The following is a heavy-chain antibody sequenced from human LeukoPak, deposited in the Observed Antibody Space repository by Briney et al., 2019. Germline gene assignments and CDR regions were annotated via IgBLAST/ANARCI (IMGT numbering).Heavy chain of an antibody. J-gene: IGHJ6*03. Sequence: SETLSLTCTVSGGSISSYYWNWIRQPPGKGLEWIGYIYYSGSTNSNPSLKSRVTISVDTSKNQFSLKLSSVTTADTAVYYCARVEEGYGSGRRGNFYYYYMDVWGKGTTVTISS. CDR2: IYYSGST. D-gene: IGHD3-10*01. V-gene: IGHV4-59*01. CDR1: GGSISSYY. CDR3: ARVEEGYGSGRRGNFYYYYMDV.